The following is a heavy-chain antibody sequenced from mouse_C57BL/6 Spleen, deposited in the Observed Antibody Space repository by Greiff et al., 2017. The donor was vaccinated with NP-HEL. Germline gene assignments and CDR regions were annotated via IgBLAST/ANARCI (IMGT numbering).Heavy chain of an antibody. V-gene: IGHV5-17*01. CDR1: GFTFSDYG. D-gene: IGHD1-1*01. CDR3: ARMYGSSPFAY. Sequence: DVRLVESGGGLVKPGGSLKLSCAASGFTFSDYGMHWVRQAPEKGLEWVAYISSGSSTIYYADTVKGRFTISRDNAKNTLFLQMTSLRSEDTAMYYCARMYGSSPFAYWGQGTLVTVSA. CDR2: ISSGSSTI. J-gene: IGHJ3*01.